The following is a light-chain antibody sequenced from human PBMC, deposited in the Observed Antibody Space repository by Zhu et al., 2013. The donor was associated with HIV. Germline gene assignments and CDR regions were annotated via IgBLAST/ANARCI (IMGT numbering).Light chain of an antibody. J-gene: IGKJ3*01. Sequence: AIQMTQSPSSLSASVGDRVIITCRASHDIRDDLDWYQQRPGRAPDLLIYTASTLASGVPSRFDGTRSGTDFFLTITSLQPDDFATYYCQQYDDYPDFTFGP. V-gene: IGKV1-6*01. CDR2: TAS. CDR1: HDIRDD. CDR3: QQYDDYPDFT.